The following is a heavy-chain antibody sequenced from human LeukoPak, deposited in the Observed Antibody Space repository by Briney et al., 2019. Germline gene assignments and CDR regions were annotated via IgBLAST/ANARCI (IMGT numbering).Heavy chain of an antibody. D-gene: IGHD3-3*01. J-gene: IGHJ6*02. CDR2: ISAYNGNT. V-gene: IGHV1-18*01. CDR3: ARDHSPVKYYDFWSGYYTGYGMDV. Sequence: ASVKVSCKASGYTFTSYGISWVRQAPGQGLEWMGWISAYNGNTNYAQKLQGRVTMTTDTSTSTAYMELRSLRSDDTAVYYCARDHSPVKYYDFWSGYYTGYGMDVWGQGTTVTVSS. CDR1: GYTFTSYG.